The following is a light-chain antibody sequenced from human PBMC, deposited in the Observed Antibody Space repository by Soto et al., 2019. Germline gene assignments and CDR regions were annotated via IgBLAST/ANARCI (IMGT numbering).Light chain of an antibody. CDR2: GVS. Sequence: EIMMTQSPATLSVSPGERATLSCRASQSVSSNLAWYQQKPGQTPRLLIYGVSTRATGIPARFSGGGSGTEFTLTISSLQSEDFAVYYCQQYNDWPLGFGQGTRLEIK. CDR3: QQYNDWPLG. J-gene: IGKJ5*01. V-gene: IGKV3-15*01. CDR1: QSVSSN.